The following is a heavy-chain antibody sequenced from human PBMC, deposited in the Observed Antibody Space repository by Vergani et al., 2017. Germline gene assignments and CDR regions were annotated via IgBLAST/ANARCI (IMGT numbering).Heavy chain of an antibody. V-gene: IGHV4-34*01. CDR1: GGSFSGYY. J-gene: IGHJ4*02. CDR3: KVGITIFGVVIGGDY. CDR2: INHSGST. Sequence: QVQLQQWGAGLLKPSETLSLTCAVYGGSFSGYYWSWIRQPPGKGLEWIGEINHSGSTNYNPSLKSRVTISVDTSKNQFSLKLSSVTAADTAVYYCKVGITIFGVVIGGDYWGQGTLVTVSS. D-gene: IGHD3-3*01.